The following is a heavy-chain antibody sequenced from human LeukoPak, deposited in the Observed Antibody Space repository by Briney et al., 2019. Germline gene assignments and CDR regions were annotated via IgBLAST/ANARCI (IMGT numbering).Heavy chain of an antibody. CDR1: GGSISSYY. CDR3: ARGTFSSGWFEPNDAFDI. D-gene: IGHD6-19*01. CDR2: IYTSGST. J-gene: IGHJ3*02. V-gene: IGHV4-4*07. Sequence: SETLSLTCTVSGGSISSYYWSWIRQPAGKGLEWIGRIYTSGSTNYNPSLKSRVTMSVDTSKNQFSLKLSSVTAADTAVYYCARGTFSSGWFEPNDAFDIWGQGTMVTVSS.